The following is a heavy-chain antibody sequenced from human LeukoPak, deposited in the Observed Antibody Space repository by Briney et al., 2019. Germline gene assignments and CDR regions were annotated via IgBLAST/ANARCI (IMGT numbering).Heavy chain of an antibody. CDR2: IKSDGGLT. J-gene: IGHJ4*02. CDR3: ARHRTASDY. V-gene: IGHV3-74*01. Sequence: PGGSLRLSCAASGFTFSDYWMHWVRQAPGKGLVWVSRIKSDGGLTNYADSVKGRFTISRDNAKNSLYLQMNSLRAEDTAVYYCARHRTASDYWGQGTLVTVSS. CDR1: GFTFSDYW. D-gene: IGHD3-16*02.